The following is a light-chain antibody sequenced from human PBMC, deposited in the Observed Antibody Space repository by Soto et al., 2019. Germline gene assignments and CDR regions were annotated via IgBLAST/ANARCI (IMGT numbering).Light chain of an antibody. CDR3: AAWDDSLSGGV. CDR1: SSNIGNNY. Sequence: QLVLTQPPSASGTPGQRVTISCSGSSSNIGNNYVYWYQQVPGTAPKLLIYRNNQRPSGVPDRFSGSKSGTSASLAISGLRSEDEADYYCAAWDDSLSGGVFGGGTKVTVL. V-gene: IGLV1-47*01. J-gene: IGLJ2*01. CDR2: RNN.